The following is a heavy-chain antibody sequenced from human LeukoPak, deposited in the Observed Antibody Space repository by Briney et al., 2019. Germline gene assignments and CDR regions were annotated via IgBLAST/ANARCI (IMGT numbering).Heavy chain of an antibody. J-gene: IGHJ4*02. V-gene: IGHV3-74*01. D-gene: IGHD1-26*01. CDR1: GFTFSSYW. CDR3: ARDGWVDY. Sequence: GGSLRLSCAASGFTFSSYWMHWVRQAPGKGLGWVARINGDGISTTYADSVKGRFTISRDNARNTVYLQMISLRGEDTAVYYCARDGWVDYWGQGTLVTVSS. CDR2: INGDGIST.